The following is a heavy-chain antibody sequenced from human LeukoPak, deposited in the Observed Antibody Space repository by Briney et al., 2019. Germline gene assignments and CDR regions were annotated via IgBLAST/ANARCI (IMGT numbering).Heavy chain of an antibody. CDR2: IWYDGSNK. J-gene: IGHJ4*02. Sequence: GGSLRLSCAASGFTFSSYGMHWVRQAPGKGLEWVAVIWYDGSNKYYADSVKGRFTISRDNSKNTLYLQMNSLRAEDTAVYYCATDIAAAGTSERNDYWGQGTLVTVSS. CDR3: ATDIAAAGTSERNDY. D-gene: IGHD6-13*01. CDR1: GFTFSSYG. V-gene: IGHV3-33*01.